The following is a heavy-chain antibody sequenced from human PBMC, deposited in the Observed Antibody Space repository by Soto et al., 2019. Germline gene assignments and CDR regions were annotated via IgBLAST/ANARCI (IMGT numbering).Heavy chain of an antibody. CDR3: ARKPITTGANGSHALYV. CDR1: GYSFTGSW. CDR2: IYPGDSET. D-gene: IGHD1-1*01. V-gene: IGHV5-51*01. J-gene: IGHJ6*02. Sequence: GESLKISCKGSGYSFTGSWIAWVRQMPGKGLEWMGIIYPGDSETRYSPSFEGQVTFSVDKSVTTSYLQWSSLKASDTAIYYCARKPITTGANGSHALYVWGRGATDT.